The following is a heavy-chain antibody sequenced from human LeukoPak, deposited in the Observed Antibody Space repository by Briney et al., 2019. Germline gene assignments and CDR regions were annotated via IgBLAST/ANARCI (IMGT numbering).Heavy chain of an antibody. D-gene: IGHD6-19*01. J-gene: IGHJ4*02. V-gene: IGHV4-38-2*01. CDR2: IYHSGST. CDR3: VTFSGWYGFDY. CDR1: GYSISSGYY. Sequence: SETLSLTCAVSGYSISSGYYWGWIRQPPGKGLEWIGSIYHSGSTYYNPSLKSRVTISVDTSKNQFSLKLSSVTAADTAVYYCVTFSGWYGFDYWGQGTLVTVSS.